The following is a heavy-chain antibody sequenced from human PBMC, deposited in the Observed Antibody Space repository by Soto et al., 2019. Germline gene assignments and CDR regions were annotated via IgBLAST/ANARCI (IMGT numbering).Heavy chain of an antibody. V-gene: IGHV1-69*12. Sequence: QVQLVQSGAEVKKPGSSVKVSCKASGGTFSSYAISWVRQAPGQGLEWMGGIIPIFGTANYAQKFQGRVTITADESTSTAYMELRSLRSEDTAVYYCARNSLRFLEWLLYIRAYYYGMDVWGQGTTVTVSS. CDR2: IIPIFGTA. CDR3: ARNSLRFLEWLLYIRAYYYGMDV. J-gene: IGHJ6*02. CDR1: GGTFSSYA. D-gene: IGHD3-3*01.